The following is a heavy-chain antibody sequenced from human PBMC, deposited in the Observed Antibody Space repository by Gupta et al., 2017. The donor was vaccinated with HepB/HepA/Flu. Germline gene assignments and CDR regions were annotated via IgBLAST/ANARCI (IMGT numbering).Heavy chain of an antibody. D-gene: IGHD6-13*01. CDR1: GGSINSSSYY. Sequence: QLQLQESGPGLVKPSETLSLTCTVSGGSINSSSYYWGWIRQPPGKGLEWIGSLYYSGSTYYNPSLKSRVTISVDTSKIQFSLKLSSVTATDTAVYYCARHGSNTWFRYWFDPWGQGTLVTVFS. J-gene: IGHJ5*02. CDR3: ARHGSNTWFRYWFDP. V-gene: IGHV4-39*01. CDR2: LYYSGST.